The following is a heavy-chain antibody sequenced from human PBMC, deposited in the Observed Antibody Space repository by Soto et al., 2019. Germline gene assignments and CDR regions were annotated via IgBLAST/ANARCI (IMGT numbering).Heavy chain of an antibody. CDR3: ARDRSGYSSSWSPGPNDAFDI. D-gene: IGHD6-13*01. J-gene: IGHJ3*02. Sequence: GGSLRLSCAASGFTFSCYSINWVRQAPGKGLEWVSSISSSSSYIYYADSVKGRFTISRDNAKNSLYLQMNSLRAEDTAVYYCARDRSGYSSSWSPGPNDAFDIWGQGTMVTVSS. V-gene: IGHV3-21*01. CDR2: ISSSSSYI. CDR1: GFTFSCYS.